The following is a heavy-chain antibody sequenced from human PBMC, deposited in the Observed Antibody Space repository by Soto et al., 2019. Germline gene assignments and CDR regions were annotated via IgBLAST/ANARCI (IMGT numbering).Heavy chain of an antibody. CDR1: GDSVSSSSVT. CDR3: VRLIANSWLDF. CDR2: TYYRSRWCN. J-gene: IGHJ5*01. D-gene: IGHD1-26*01. V-gene: IGHV6-1*01. Sequence: SQTLSLTCDISGDSVSSSSVTWNWIRQSPSRGLEWLGRTYYRSRWCNDYAESVKSRIIINPDTSKNQFSLHLNSVTPDDTAVYYCVRLIANSWLDFWGQGTLVTVSS.